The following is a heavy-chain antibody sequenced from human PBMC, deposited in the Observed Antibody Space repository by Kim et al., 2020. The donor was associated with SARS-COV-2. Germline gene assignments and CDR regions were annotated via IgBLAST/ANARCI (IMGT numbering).Heavy chain of an antibody. J-gene: IGHJ4*02. D-gene: IGHD6-6*01. Sequence: ADSVTGRFTTSRDTSTTTLYLQMTSLRAEDTAIYYCAKARREYSSSGGDYWGQGTLVTVSS. CDR3: AKARREYSSSGGDY. V-gene: IGHV3-23*01.